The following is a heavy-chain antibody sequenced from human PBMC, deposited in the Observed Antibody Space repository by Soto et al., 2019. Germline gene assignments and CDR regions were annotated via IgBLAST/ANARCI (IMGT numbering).Heavy chain of an antibody. D-gene: IGHD6-6*01. CDR2: ISSSSSTI. V-gene: IGHV3-48*02. Sequence: GSLRLSCAASGFTFSSSSMNLVRQAPGKGLEWVSYISSSSSTIYYADSVKGRFTISRDNAKNSLYLQMNSLRDEDTAVYYCARPEYSSSSYGMDVWGQGTTVTVSS. J-gene: IGHJ6*02. CDR3: ARPEYSSSSYGMDV. CDR1: GFTFSSSS.